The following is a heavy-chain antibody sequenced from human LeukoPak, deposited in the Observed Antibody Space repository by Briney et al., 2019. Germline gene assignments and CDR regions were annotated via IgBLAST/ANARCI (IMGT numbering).Heavy chain of an antibody. CDR3: AKGGKWDVTPFDY. CDR1: GFTFSSYS. J-gene: IGHJ4*02. V-gene: IGHV3-21*04. D-gene: IGHD1-26*01. CDR2: ISSSSSYI. Sequence: GGSLRLSCAASGFTFSSYSMNWVRQAPGKGLEWVSSISSSSSYIYYADSVKGRFTISRDNAKNSLYLQVNSLRAEDTAVYYCAKGGKWDVTPFDYWGQGTLVTVSS.